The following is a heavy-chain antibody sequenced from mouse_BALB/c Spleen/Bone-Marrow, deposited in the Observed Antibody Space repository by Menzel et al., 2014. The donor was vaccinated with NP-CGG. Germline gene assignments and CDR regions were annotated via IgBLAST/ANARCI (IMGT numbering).Heavy chain of an antibody. CDR2: IRTXSGNT. CDR3: ARSNYGSSYVFDY. J-gene: IGHJ2*01. V-gene: IGHV1S137*01. D-gene: IGHD1-1*01. Sequence: QVQLQQSAAELVRPGVSVKISCKGSGYTFTDNAMHWVKKSHAKSLEGIGVIRTXSGNTNYNQKFKGKATMTVDKSSSTAYMELARLTSEDSAIYYCARSNYGSSYVFDYWGQGTTLTVSS. CDR1: GYTFTDNA.